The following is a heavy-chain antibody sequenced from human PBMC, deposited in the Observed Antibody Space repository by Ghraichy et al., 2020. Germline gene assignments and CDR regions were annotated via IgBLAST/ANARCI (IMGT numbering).Heavy chain of an antibody. CDR2: ISSSGSTI. V-gene: IGHV3-48*03. CDR3: ARDIVVVASAMRYYYGMDV. CDR1: GFTFSSYE. D-gene: IGHD2-2*01. J-gene: IGHJ6*04. Sequence: GGSLRLSCAASGFTFSSYEMNWVRQAPGKGLEWVSYISSSGSTIYYADSVKGRFTISRDNAKNSLYLQMNSLRAEDTAVYYCARDIVVVASAMRYYYGMDVSGTEAPVTVS.